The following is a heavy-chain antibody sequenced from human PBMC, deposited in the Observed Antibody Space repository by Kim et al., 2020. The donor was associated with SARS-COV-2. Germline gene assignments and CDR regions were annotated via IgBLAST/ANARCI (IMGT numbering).Heavy chain of an antibody. D-gene: IGHD4-17*01. V-gene: IGHV3-30*18. CDR1: GFTFSSYG. CDR2: ISYDGSNK. J-gene: IGHJ4*02. CDR3: AKDPRGDYGGNGFPGDY. Sequence: GGSLRLSCAASGFTFSSYGMHWVRQAPGKGLEWVAVISYDGSNKYYADSVKGRFTISRDNSKNTLYLQMNSLRAEDTAVYYCAKDPRGDYGGNGFPGDYWGEGALLTVSS.